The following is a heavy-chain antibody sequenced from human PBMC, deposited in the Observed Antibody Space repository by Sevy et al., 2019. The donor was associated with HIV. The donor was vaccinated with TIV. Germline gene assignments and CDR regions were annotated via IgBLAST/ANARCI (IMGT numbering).Heavy chain of an antibody. CDR3: ARDNGGYYFDY. CDR2: IYYRGST. J-gene: IGHJ4*02. D-gene: IGHD3-22*01. Sequence: SETLSLTCTVSGGSISSSSYYWGWIRQPPGQGLEWIGNIYYRGSTYYNPSLKSRITVSVDTSKNQFSLKLSSVTAADTAVYYCARDNGGYYFDYWGLGTLVTVSS. CDR1: GGSISSSSYY. V-gene: IGHV4-39*01.